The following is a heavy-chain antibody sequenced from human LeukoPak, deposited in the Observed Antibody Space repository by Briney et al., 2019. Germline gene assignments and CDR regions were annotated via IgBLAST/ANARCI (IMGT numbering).Heavy chain of an antibody. CDR1: GGSIRSYY. Sequence: PSETLSLTCTVSGGSIRSYYWSWIRQPPGKGLEWIGYIYYSGSTKYNPSLKSRDTISEDTSKNQFSLKLSSVTAADTAVYYCATGSHYFDYWGQGTLVTVSS. J-gene: IGHJ4*02. CDR2: IYYSGST. V-gene: IGHV4-59*08. D-gene: IGHD1-26*01. CDR3: ATGSHYFDY.